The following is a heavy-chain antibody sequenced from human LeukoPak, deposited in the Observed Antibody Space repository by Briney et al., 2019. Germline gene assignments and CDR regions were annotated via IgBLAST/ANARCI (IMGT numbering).Heavy chain of an antibody. CDR1: GGSFSDYY. CDR2: INRGGST. D-gene: IGHD1-26*01. J-gene: IGHJ3*01. V-gene: IGHV4-34*01. CDR3: AQWERDAFHV. Sequence: PSETLSLTCAVSGGSFSDYYWTWIRQPPGKGLEWIGGINRGGSTNYSPSLKSRVTISIDTSKIQFSLKANSVTAADTAVYYCAQWERDAFHVWGQGTMVTVSS.